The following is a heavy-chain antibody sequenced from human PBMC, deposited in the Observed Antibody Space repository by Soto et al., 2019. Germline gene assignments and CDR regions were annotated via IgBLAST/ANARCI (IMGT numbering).Heavy chain of an antibody. CDR1: GGSISSSSYY. J-gene: IGHJ4*02. CDR3: ARAADNYYGSGSYVDY. Sequence: SETLSLTCTVSGGSISSSSYYWAWIRQPPGKGLEWIGSIYYSGSTYYNPSLKSRVTISVDTSKNQFPLKLSSVTAADTAVYYCARAADNYYGSGSYVDYWGQGTLVTVS. D-gene: IGHD3-10*01. V-gene: IGHV4-39*06. CDR2: IYYSGST.